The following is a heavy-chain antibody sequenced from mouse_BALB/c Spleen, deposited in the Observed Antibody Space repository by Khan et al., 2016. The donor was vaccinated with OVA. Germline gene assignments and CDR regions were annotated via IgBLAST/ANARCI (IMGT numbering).Heavy chain of an antibody. V-gene: IGHV2-2*02. CDR3: ARISVYSTDYAVGY. CDR2: IWSGGST. J-gene: IGHJ4*01. D-gene: IGHD6-2*01. Sequence: QVQLKESGTGLVQPSQSLYITCTVSGFSLTSYGVHWVRQTPGKGLEWLGAIWSGGSTDYNAAVTSRLSISKDKYKSQVLLKMNSLQANDTAIYFCARISVYSTDYAVGYWGQGTSVTVSS. CDR1: GFSLTSYG.